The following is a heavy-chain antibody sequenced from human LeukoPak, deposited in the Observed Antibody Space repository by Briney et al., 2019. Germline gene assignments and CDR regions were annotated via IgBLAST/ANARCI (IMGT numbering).Heavy chain of an antibody. D-gene: IGHD3-22*01. CDR1: GGTFSSYA. Sequence: ASVKVSCKASGGTFSSYAISWVRQAPGQGLEWMGIINPSDDSTRYAQKFQGRVTMTEDTSTNTVYMHLSSLSSDDTAVYYCARAYYESSAYRHAVYFDYWGQGTLVTVSS. CDR3: ARAYYESSAYRHAVYFDY. J-gene: IGHJ4*02. CDR2: INPSDDST. V-gene: IGHV1-46*01.